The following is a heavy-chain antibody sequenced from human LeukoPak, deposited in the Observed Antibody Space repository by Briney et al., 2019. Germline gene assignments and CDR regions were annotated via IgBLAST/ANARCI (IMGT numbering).Heavy chain of an antibody. CDR2: ISGSGCSS. Sequence: GGSLRLSCAASGFTFSSYAMSWLRQAPAKELEGVSAISGSGCSSYYGDSVEGRFTISRDNSKNTLYLQMNSLRAEDTPVYYCAKARVSGYCSGGSCPYGMDVWGQGTTVTVSS. V-gene: IGHV3-23*01. J-gene: IGHJ6*02. CDR3: AKARVSGYCSGGSCPYGMDV. CDR1: GFTFSSYA. D-gene: IGHD2-15*01.